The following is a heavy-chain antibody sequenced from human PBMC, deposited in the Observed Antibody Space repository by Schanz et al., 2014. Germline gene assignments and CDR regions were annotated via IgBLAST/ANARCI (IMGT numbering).Heavy chain of an antibody. Sequence: EVQLVESGGGLIQPGGSLRLSCAVSGFTVNTNYMSWVRQAPGKGLEWISSMYINRASTQYEDSVKGRFIISRDSSKNTLVLQRNSLRAEDTAVYFCAREGGRDGYNLAFDVWGQGTLVTVSS. J-gene: IGHJ3*01. CDR2: MYINRAST. CDR1: GFTVNTNY. V-gene: IGHV3-53*01. D-gene: IGHD5-12*01. CDR3: AREGGRDGYNLAFDV.